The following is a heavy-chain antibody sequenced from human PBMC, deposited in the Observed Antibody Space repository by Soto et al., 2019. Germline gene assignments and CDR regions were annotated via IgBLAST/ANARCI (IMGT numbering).Heavy chain of an antibody. J-gene: IGHJ4*02. CDR2: IPHDGSNK. CDR3: AKDLTAMVRGGFDY. Sequence: GGSLRLSCAASGFTFSSYAMSWVRQAPGKGLEWVAVIPHDGSNKYYADSVKGRFTISRDNSKNTLYLQMNSLRAEDTAVYYCAKDLTAMVRGGFDYWGQGTLVTVSS. V-gene: IGHV3-30*18. D-gene: IGHD5-18*01. CDR1: GFTFSSYA.